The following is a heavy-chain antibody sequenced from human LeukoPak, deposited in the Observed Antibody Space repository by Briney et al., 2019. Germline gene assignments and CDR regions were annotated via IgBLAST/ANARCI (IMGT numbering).Heavy chain of an antibody. CDR1: GGSFSGYY. V-gene: IGHV4-34*01. CDR2: INHSGRT. D-gene: IGHD2-8*01. J-gene: IGHJ5*02. CDR3: ARAMVDGWFDP. Sequence: PSETLSLTCAVDGGSFSGYYWSWIRQPPGKGLEWIGEINHSGRTNYNPSLKSRVTISVDTSKNQFSLTLSSVTAADTAVYYCARAMVDGWFDPWGQGTLVTVSS.